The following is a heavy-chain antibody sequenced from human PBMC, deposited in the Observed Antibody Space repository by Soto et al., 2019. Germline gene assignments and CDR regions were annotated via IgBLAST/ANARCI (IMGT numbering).Heavy chain of an antibody. Sequence: QVQLQESGPGLVKPSQTLSLTCTVSGGSISSPNYFWSWLRQPPGKGLEWIGYILYGGSAYYNPSIKSRITTSVDTSKNQFFRQLNSVTAADTAVYYCAREVIAATPFADGLDLWGQGTMLTVSS. D-gene: IGHD2-15*01. CDR1: GGSISSPNYF. CDR2: ILYGGSA. J-gene: IGHJ3*01. V-gene: IGHV4-30-4*01. CDR3: AREVIAATPFADGLDL.